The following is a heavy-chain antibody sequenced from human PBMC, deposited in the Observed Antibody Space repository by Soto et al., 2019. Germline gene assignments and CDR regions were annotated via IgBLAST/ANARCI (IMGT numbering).Heavy chain of an antibody. Sequence: QVQLVESGGGVVQPGRSLRLSCAASGFTFSSYGMHWVRQAPGKGLEWVAVIWYDGSNKYYADSVKGRFTISRDNSKNTLYLQMNSLRAEDTAVYYCSKVXGFGPRYYYYYMDVWGKGTTVTVSS. CDR3: SKVXGFGPRYYYYYMDV. CDR2: IWYDGSNK. J-gene: IGHJ6*03. CDR1: GFTFSSYG. V-gene: IGHV3-33*01. D-gene: IGHD3-10*01.